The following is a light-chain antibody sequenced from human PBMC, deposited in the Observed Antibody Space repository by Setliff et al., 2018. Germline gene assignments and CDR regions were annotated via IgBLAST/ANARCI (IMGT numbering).Light chain of an antibody. J-gene: IGLJ1*01. V-gene: IGLV2-14*03. CDR1: SSDVGAYDL. Sequence: SVLTQPASVSGSPGQSITIPCSGTSSDVGAYDLVSWYKQHPGKAPKLIISDVSNRPSGVSNRFSGSKSGNSASLTISGLQAEDEADYYCSSNIGSNNFDVFGTGTKVTVL. CDR3: SSNIGSNNFDV. CDR2: DVS.